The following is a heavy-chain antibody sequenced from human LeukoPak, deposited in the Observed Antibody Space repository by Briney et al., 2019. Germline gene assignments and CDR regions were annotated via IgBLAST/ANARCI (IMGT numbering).Heavy chain of an antibody. J-gene: IGHJ3*02. CDR1: GFTFDDYG. CDR3: AREGYYDSSGYYLINDAFDI. V-gene: IGHV3-20*04. D-gene: IGHD3-22*01. Sequence: GGSLRLSCAASGFTFDDYGMSWVRQAPGKGLEWVSGINWNGGSTGYADFVKGRFTISRDNAKNSLYLQMNSLRAEDTALYYCAREGYYDSSGYYLINDAFDIWGQGTMVTVSS. CDR2: INWNGGST.